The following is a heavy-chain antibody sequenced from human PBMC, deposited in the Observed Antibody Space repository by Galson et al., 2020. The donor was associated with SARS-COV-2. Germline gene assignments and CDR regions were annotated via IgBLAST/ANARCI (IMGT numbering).Heavy chain of an antibody. J-gene: IGHJ6*02. CDR3: AKDYYGYDPSDYYYYGMDV. Sequence: TGGSLRLSCAASGFTFSSYAMSWVRQAPGKGLEWVSAISGSGGSTYYADSVKGRFTISRDNSKNTLYLQMNSLRAEDTAVYYCAKDYYGYDPSDYYYYGMDVWGQGTTVTVSS. V-gene: IGHV3-23*01. CDR2: ISGSGGST. CDR1: GFTFSSYA. D-gene: IGHD3-10*01.